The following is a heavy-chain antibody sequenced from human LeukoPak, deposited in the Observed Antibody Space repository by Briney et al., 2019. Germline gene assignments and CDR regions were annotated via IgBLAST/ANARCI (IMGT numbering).Heavy chain of an antibody. CDR1: GFTVSSKY. D-gene: IGHD3-22*01. Sequence: GGSLRLSCAASGFTVSSKYMSWVRQAPGKGLEWVSFIYSGGSTYYADSVKGRFTISRDNSKNTLYLQMNSLRAEDTAVYYCARGLYYFDTSGYLYYWGQGTLVTVSS. J-gene: IGHJ4*02. CDR2: IYSGGST. CDR3: ARGLYYFDTSGYLYY. V-gene: IGHV3-53*01.